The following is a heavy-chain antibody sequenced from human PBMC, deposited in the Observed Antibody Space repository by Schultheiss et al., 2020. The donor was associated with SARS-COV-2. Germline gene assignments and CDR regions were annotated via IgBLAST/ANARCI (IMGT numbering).Heavy chain of an antibody. Sequence: GGSLRLSCAASGFTFSSYGMHWVRQAPGKGLEWVAVISYDGSNKYYADSVKGRFTISRDNAKNSLYLQMNSLRDEDTAVYYCARVGGGVPFYDFWSGYHFDYWGQGTLVTVSS. V-gene: IGHV3-30*03. CDR3: ARVGGGVPFYDFWSGYHFDY. CDR1: GFTFSSYG. J-gene: IGHJ4*02. CDR2: ISYDGSNK. D-gene: IGHD3-3*01.